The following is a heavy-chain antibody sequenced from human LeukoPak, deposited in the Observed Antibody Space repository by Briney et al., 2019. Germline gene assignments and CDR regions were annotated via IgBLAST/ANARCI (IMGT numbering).Heavy chain of an antibody. CDR2: ISSSGSTI. V-gene: IGHV3-48*03. J-gene: IGHJ4*02. Sequence: PGGSLRLSCAASGFTFSSYEMNWVRQAPGKGLEWVSYISSSGSTIYYADSVKGRFTISRDNAKNSLYLQMNSLRAGDTAVYYCARLVYSGSYFDYWGQGTLVTVSS. D-gene: IGHD1-26*01. CDR3: ARLVYSGSYFDY. CDR1: GFTFSSYE.